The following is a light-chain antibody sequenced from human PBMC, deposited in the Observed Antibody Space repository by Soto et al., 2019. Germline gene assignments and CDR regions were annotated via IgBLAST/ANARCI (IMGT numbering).Light chain of an antibody. CDR1: QTISNW. Sequence: DIQMTQSPSTLSASVGDRVTITCRASQTISNWLAWYQQKPGRAPQLLIYDASTLVSGVPSRFSGSGSGTEFTLTISSLQPEDFASYYCLQHDSYPLTFGGGTKVDIK. CDR2: DAS. CDR3: LQHDSYPLT. V-gene: IGKV1-5*01. J-gene: IGKJ4*01.